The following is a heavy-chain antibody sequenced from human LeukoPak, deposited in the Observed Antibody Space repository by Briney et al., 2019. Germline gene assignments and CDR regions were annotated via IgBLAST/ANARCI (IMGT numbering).Heavy chain of an antibody. CDR2: NSGSGGST. V-gene: IGHV3-23*01. D-gene: IGHD3-3*01. CDR1: VFTFSSYA. J-gene: IGHJ4*02. Sequence: GGSLRLSCAAAVFTFSSYAMSWVRQASGKGLEWVAANSGSGGSTYYADSVKGRFTISRDNSKNTLYLQMNSLRAEDTAVYYCAKEFHVLRFLEWLSPLYYFDYWGQGTLVTVSS. CDR3: AKEFHVLRFLEWLSPLYYFDY.